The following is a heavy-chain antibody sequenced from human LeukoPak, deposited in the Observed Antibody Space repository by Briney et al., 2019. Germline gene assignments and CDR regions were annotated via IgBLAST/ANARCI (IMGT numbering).Heavy chain of an antibody. J-gene: IGHJ6*02. CDR2: INPNSGGT. V-gene: IGHV1-2*04. CDR3: AREKGYSYEDYYYYYGMDV. CDR1: GYTFTGYY. Sequence: ASVKVSCKASGYTFTGYYMHWVRQAPGQGLEWMGWINPNSGGTNYAQKFQGWVTMTRDTSISTAYMELSRLRSDDTAVYYCAREKGYSYEDYYYYYGMDVWGQGTTVTVSS. D-gene: IGHD5-18*01.